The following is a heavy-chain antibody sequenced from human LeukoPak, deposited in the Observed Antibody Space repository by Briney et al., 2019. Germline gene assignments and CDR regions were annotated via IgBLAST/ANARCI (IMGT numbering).Heavy chain of an antibody. V-gene: IGHV4-59*01. Sequence: SETLSLTCTVSGGSISSYYWSWIRQPPGKGLEWIGYIYYSGSTNYNPSLKSRVTISVDTSKNQFSLKLSSVTAADTAVYYCARVPIMGIVGATLFDYWGQGTLVTVSS. CDR2: IYYSGST. CDR3: ARVPIMGIVGATLFDY. D-gene: IGHD1-26*01. J-gene: IGHJ4*02. CDR1: GGSISSYY.